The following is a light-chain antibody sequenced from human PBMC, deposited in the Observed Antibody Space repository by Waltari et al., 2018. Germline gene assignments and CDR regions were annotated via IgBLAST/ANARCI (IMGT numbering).Light chain of an antibody. CDR1: QSISSW. V-gene: IGKV1-5*03. Sequence: DIQMTQSPSTLPASVGDRVTVTCRASQSISSWLAWYQQKPGRAPKLLIYKASDLESGVPSRFSGSGSGTEFTLTINSLQADDFATYYCQQYHSYSWTFGQGTKVEI. J-gene: IGKJ1*01. CDR2: KAS. CDR3: QQYHSYSWT.